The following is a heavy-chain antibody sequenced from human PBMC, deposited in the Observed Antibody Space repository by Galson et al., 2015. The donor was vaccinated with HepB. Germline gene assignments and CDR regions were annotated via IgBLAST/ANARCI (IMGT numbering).Heavy chain of an antibody. V-gene: IGHV5-51*01. CDR3: ALGTGSDIRSQRYYGMEV. J-gene: IGHJ6*02. CDR2: IFPFDSDT. D-gene: IGHD3-10*01. CDR1: GYNFISYY. Sequence: QSGAEVKKPGESLKISCQGSGYNFISYYIAWVRQMPGKGLEWMGIIFPFDSDTRYSPSFEGQVTISADTSINTAFLQWSSLKASDTAMYFCALGTGSDIRSQRYYGMEVWGQGTTVSVSS.